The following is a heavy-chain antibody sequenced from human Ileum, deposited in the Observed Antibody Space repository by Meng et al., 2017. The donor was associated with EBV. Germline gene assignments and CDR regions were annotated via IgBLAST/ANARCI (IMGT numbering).Heavy chain of an antibody. CDR3: AREARSSGYHPGIGP. D-gene: IGHD3-22*01. J-gene: IGHJ5*02. CDR1: GGFFSGYY. Sequence: QGQLQRWGAGLLKPSEALSLTCAVYGGFFSGYYWSWIRQSPGKGLEWIGEINHSGSTNYNPSLKSRVTISVDTSKNQFSLKLTSVTAADTAVYYCAREARSSGYHPGIGPWGQGTLVTVAS. V-gene: IGHV4-34*02. CDR2: INHSGST.